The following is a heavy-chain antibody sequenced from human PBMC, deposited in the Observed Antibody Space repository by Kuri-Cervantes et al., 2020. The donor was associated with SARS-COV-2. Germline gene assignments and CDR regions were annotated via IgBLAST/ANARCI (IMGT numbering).Heavy chain of an antibody. V-gene: IGHV1-69*05. CDR1: GGTFSSYA. J-gene: IGHJ4*02. CDR3: TTDKRDEWNLWDY. CDR2: IIPIFGTA. Sequence: SVKVSCKASGGTFSSYAISWVRQAPGQRLEWMGGIIPIFGTANYAQKFQGRVTITTDESTSTAYMELSSLRSDDTAVYYCTTDKRDEWNLWDYWGQGTLVTVSS. D-gene: IGHD1-1*01.